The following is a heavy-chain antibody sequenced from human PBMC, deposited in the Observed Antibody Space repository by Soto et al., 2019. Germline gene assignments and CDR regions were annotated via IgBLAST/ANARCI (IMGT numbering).Heavy chain of an antibody. CDR1: GFSLNTRAVG. D-gene: IGHD2-15*01. CDR2: INWNDDE. CDR3: AHRHDLGGLDI. J-gene: IGHJ3*02. V-gene: IGHV2-5*01. Sequence: QITLKESGPTLVKPTHTLTLTCTFSGFSLNTRAVGVGWIRPPPGKALEWLALINWNDDERYSPSLKDRLTITKDTSRNHVVLTMTNVDPVNTATYYGAHRHDLGGLDIWGQGTTVTVSS.